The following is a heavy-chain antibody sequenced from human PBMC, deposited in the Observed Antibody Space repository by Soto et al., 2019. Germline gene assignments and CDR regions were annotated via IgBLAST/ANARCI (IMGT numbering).Heavy chain of an antibody. CDR1: GFTFGDFY. CDR3: ARPNWNSRGGVYNL. D-gene: IGHD3-16*01. CDR2: ITKTGTTI. V-gene: IGHV3-11*01. J-gene: IGHJ4*02. Sequence: QARLVESGRGLVEPGGSLRLSCTASGFTFGDFYMMWFRQAPGRGLEWISYITKTGTTIYHADPVKGRFSVSRDNARSSLYLQMNSLRAEDTAVYYCARPNWNSRGGVYNLWGQGTLVTVSS.